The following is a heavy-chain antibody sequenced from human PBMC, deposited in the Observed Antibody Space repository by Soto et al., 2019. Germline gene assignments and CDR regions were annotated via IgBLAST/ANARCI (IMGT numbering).Heavy chain of an antibody. CDR1: GGSVSSGHYY. CDR2: IYFSGST. Sequence: QVLLQESGPGLVKPSATLSLTCTVSGGSVSSGHYYWSWIRQPPGKGLEWIGYIYFSGSTNYNPALKSRVTISLDTSKNQFSLRLNSVTAADTAVYYCARTATQGGYWGQGTLVTVSS. D-gene: IGHD1-26*01. V-gene: IGHV4-61*01. CDR3: ARTATQGGY. J-gene: IGHJ4*02.